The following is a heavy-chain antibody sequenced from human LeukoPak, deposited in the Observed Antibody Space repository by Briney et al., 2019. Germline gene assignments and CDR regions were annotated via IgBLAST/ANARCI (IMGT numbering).Heavy chain of an antibody. CDR3: ARAKVESYDWSSFDS. J-gene: IGHJ4*02. Sequence: GGSLRLSCAASGFTFSSYAMSWVRQAPGKGLEWVSAISGSGGSTYYADSVKGRFTISRDTAKNTLYLQMNSLRAEDTAVYYCARAKVESYDWSSFDSWGQGTLVTVSS. CDR1: GFTFSSYA. V-gene: IGHV3-23*01. D-gene: IGHD1-26*01. CDR2: ISGSGGST.